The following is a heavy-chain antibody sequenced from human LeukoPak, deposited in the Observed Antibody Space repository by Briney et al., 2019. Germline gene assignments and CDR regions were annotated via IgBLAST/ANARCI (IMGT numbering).Heavy chain of an antibody. Sequence: GGSLRLSCAASGFTFSNYWMTWVRQAPGKGLEWVANIKEDGSEIFYVDSVKGRFTISRDNARNSPYLQMNSLRAEDTAVYYCTRTPDGVDYWGQGTLVTVSS. CDR3: TRTPDGVDY. J-gene: IGHJ4*02. D-gene: IGHD3-10*01. CDR2: IKEDGSEI. CDR1: GFTFSNYW. V-gene: IGHV3-7*01.